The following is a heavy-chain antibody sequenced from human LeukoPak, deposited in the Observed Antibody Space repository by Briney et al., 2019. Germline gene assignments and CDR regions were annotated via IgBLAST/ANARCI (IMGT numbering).Heavy chain of an antibody. CDR1: GFTFSSYG. CDR2: ISGSGGST. J-gene: IGHJ4*02. V-gene: IGHV3-23*01. Sequence: GGSLSLSCAASGFTFSSYGMSWVRQAPGKGLEWVSAISGSGGSTYYADSVKGRFTISRDNSKNTLYLQMNSLRAEDTAVYYCAKDRKVRGVIMYYFDYWGQGTLVTVSS. D-gene: IGHD3-10*01. CDR3: AKDRKVRGVIMYYFDY.